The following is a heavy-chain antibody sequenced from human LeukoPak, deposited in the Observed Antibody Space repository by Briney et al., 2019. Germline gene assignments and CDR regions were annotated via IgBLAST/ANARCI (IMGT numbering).Heavy chain of an antibody. CDR2: SYDRRDT. CDR1: GGSISSVDYL. J-gene: IGHJ4*02. Sequence: KPSQTLSLTCTVSGGSISSVDYLGPWIRRPPGKVLEWIWYSYDRRDTYYNPACKSRLTITVDTSKNQFSLKLSSVTAADTAVYYCAREDYGDYLPVYWGQGTLVTVSS. D-gene: IGHD4-17*01. V-gene: IGHV4-30-4*01. CDR3: AREDYGDYLPVY.